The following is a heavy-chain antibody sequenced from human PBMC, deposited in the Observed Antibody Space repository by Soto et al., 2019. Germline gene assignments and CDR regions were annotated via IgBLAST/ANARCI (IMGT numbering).Heavy chain of an antibody. CDR1: GNTIGGFG. V-gene: IGHV3-30*03. J-gene: IGHJ5*02. Sequence: QLVESGGGVVQPGRSLRLSCAAAGNTIGGFGLHWVRQAPGKGLEWVSFISYDGAITYYRDSVRGRFTVSRDDSKDTVWLQMNSLRADDTAIYYCAIQAWEPRSPFYPWGQGALVTVSS. CDR2: ISYDGAIT. D-gene: IGHD1-26*01. CDR3: AIQAWEPRSPFYP.